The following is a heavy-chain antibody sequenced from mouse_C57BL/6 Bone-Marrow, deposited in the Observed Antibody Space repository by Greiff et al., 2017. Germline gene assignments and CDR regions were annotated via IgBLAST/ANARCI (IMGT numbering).Heavy chain of an antibody. CDR3: ARTGYYYGSSYPWYFDV. J-gene: IGHJ1*03. CDR1: GFTFSDYG. CDR2: ISSGSSTI. V-gene: IGHV5-17*01. D-gene: IGHD1-1*01. Sequence: EVQLVESGGGLVKPGGSLKLSCAASGFTFSDYGMHWVRQAPEKGLEWVAYISSGSSTIYYADTVKGRFTISRDNAKNTLFLQMTSLRSEDTAMYYCARTGYYYGSSYPWYFDVWGTGTTVTGSS.